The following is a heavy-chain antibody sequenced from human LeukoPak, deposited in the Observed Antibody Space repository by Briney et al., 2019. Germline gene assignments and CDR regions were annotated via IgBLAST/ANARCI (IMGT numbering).Heavy chain of an antibody. J-gene: IGHJ4*02. CDR2: INPYSGGT. V-gene: IGHV1-2*02. Sequence: ASVKVSCKASGCTFSDYYMHWVRQAPGQGLEWMGWINPYSGGTNYAEKFQGRVTMTRDTSMTTAYMELSSLRSDDTAMYYCATMRRSGWYIGDWGQGTLVTVSS. CDR3: ATMRRSGWYIGD. CDR1: GCTFSDYY. D-gene: IGHD6-19*01.